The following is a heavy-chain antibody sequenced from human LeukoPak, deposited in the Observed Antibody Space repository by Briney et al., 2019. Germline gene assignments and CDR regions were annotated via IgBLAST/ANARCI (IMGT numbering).Heavy chain of an antibody. V-gene: IGHV4-31*03. Sequence: SETLSLTCNVSGGSISSGGYYWSWIRQHPGKGLEWIGYIYYSGSTSYKPSLKSRVTISVDTSKNQFSLKLSSVTASDTAVYYCARRFAPSRNDAFDIWGQGTMVTVSS. CDR2: IYYSGST. CDR1: GGSISSGGYY. D-gene: IGHD3-10*01. CDR3: ARRFAPSRNDAFDI. J-gene: IGHJ3*02.